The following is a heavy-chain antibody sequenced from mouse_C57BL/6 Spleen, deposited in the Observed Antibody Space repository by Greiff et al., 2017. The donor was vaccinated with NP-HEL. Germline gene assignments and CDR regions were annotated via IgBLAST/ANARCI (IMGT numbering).Heavy chain of an antibody. CDR3: ARSITTVVAVYFDV. V-gene: IGHV1-82*01. CDR2: IYPGDGDT. J-gene: IGHJ1*03. CDR1: GYAFSSSW. D-gene: IGHD1-1*01. Sequence: VQLQQSGPELVKPGASVKISCKASGYAFSSSWMNWVKQRPGKGLEWIGRIYPGDGDTNYNGKFKGKATLTADKSSSTAYMQLSSLTSEDSAVYFCARSITTVVAVYFDVWGTGTTVTVSS.